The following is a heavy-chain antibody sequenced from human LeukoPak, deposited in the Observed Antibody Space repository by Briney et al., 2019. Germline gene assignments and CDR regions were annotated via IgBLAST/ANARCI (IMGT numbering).Heavy chain of an antibody. CDR1: GFTFSSYA. V-gene: IGHV3-30-3*01. CDR2: ISYDGSNK. J-gene: IGHJ4*02. CDR3: ARDGSGSYYFMVAYFDY. D-gene: IGHD3-10*01. Sequence: PGRSLRLSCAASGFTFSSYAMHWVRQAPGKGLEWVAVISYDGSNKYYADSVKGRFTISRDNSKNTLYLQMNSLRAEDTAVYYCARDGSGSYYFMVAYFDYWGQGTLVTVSS.